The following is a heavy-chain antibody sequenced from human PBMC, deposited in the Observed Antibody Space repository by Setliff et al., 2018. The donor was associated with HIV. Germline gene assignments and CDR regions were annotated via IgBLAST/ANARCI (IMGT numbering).Heavy chain of an antibody. Sequence: SETLSLTCAVYGGSLNDYSWNWIRQSQGKGFEWIGEVNLPKTLNYNPSLESRITISVDTSKKQFSLDLSSVTAADTAVYFCARAIVKTGYHTKSRVFDYWGQGTLVTVSS. J-gene: IGHJ4*02. V-gene: IGHV4-34*01. CDR1: GGSLNDYS. CDR3: ARAIVKTGYHTKSRVFDY. D-gene: IGHD3-9*01. CDR2: VNLPKTL.